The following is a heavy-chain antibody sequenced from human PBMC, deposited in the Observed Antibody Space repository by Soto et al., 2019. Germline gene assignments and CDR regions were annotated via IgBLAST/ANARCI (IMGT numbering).Heavy chain of an antibody. Sequence: EVQLVESGGGLVQPGGSLRLSCAASGFTFSSYWMHWVRQAPGKGLVWVSRIKSDGSSISYADSVKGRFTISRDNAKNTLYLQMNSLRAEDMAVYYCARGGFSGSGSYIQGDYWGQGTLVTVSS. CDR1: GFTFSSYW. V-gene: IGHV3-74*01. CDR2: IKSDGSSI. J-gene: IGHJ4*02. CDR3: ARGGFSGSGSYIQGDY. D-gene: IGHD3-10*01.